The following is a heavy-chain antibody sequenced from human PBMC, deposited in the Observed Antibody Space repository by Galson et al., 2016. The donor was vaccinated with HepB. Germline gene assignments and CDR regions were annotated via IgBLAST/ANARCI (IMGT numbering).Heavy chain of an antibody. CDR2: IHSSGTS. CDR1: GDSIRNVGRH. V-gene: IGHV4-39*01. D-gene: IGHD6-13*01. J-gene: IGHJ4*02. CDR3: VRLGAAAAVANRRGSVY. Sequence: SETLSLTCTVSGDSIRNVGRHWGWFRQSPGKGLEYIGSIHSSGTSYYNPSLTSRITVSADMSRNQFFLSLTSVTAADTAIYYRVRLGAAAAVANRRGSVYWSQGTRVSVSS.